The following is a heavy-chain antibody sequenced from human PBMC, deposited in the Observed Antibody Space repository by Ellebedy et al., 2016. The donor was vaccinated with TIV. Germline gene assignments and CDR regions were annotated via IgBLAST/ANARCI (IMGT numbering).Heavy chain of an antibody. V-gene: IGHV1-3*01. J-gene: IGHJ6*02. CDR2: INAGNGNT. CDR3: ATEWRDYYYYGMDV. Sequence: AASVKVSCKASGYTFTTYAMHWVRQAPGQRLEWMGRINAGNGNTKYSQKFQGRVTITRDTSASTVYMDLSSLRSEDTAVYYCATEWRDYYYYGMDVWGQGTTVTVSS. D-gene: IGHD5-12*01. CDR1: GYTFTTYA.